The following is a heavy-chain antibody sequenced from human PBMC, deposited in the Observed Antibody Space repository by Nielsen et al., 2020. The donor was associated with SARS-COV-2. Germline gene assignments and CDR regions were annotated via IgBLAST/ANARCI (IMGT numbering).Heavy chain of an antibody. CDR2: IYYSGST. V-gene: IGHV4-59*01. CDR1: GGSISSYY. CDR3: ARVVVNDFWSGSYYYYYYMDV. Sequence: SETLSLTCTVSGGSISSYYWSWIRQPPGKGLEWIGYIYYSGSTNYNPSLKSRVTISVDTSKNQFSLKLSSVTAADTAVYYCARVVVNDFWSGSYYYYYYMDVWGKGTTVTVSS. D-gene: IGHD3-3*01. J-gene: IGHJ6*03.